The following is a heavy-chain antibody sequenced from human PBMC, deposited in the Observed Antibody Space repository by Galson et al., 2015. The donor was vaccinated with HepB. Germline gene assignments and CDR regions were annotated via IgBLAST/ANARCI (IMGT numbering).Heavy chain of an antibody. CDR1: GFTVSSNY. D-gene: IGHD6-19*01. CDR2: IYSGGST. J-gene: IGHJ4*02. CDR3: ARKRGNTYSSGWLSFDY. V-gene: IGHV3-66*02. Sequence: SLRLSCAASGFTVSSNYMSWVRQAPGKGLEWVSVIYSGGSTYYADSVKGRFTISRDNSKNTLYLQMNSLRAEDTAVYYCARKRGNTYSSGWLSFDYWGQGTLVTVSS.